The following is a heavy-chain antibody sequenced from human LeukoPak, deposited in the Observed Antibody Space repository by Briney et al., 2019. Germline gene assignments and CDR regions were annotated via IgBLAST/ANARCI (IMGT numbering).Heavy chain of an antibody. J-gene: IGHJ5*02. V-gene: IGHV1-24*01. CDR1: GYTLTELS. CDR3: ASGDWGAS. CDR2: FDPEDGET. D-gene: IGHD2-21*01. Sequence: ASVKVSCKVSGYTLTELSMHWVRQAPGKGLEWMGGFDPEDGETIYAQKFQGRVTITADKSTSTAYMELSSLRSEDTAVYYCASGDWGASWGQGTLVTVSS.